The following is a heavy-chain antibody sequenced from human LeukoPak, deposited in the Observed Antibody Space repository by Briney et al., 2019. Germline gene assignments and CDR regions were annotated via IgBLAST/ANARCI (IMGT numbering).Heavy chain of an antibody. Sequence: PGESLKISCKGSGYSFTSYWIGWVRQMPGKGLEWMGIIYPGDSDTRYSPSFQGQVTISADKSISTAYLQWSSLKASDTAMYYCARPPYYYDSSGSMFYFDYWGQGTLVTVSS. CDR1: GYSFTSYW. V-gene: IGHV5-51*01. CDR2: IYPGDSDT. D-gene: IGHD3-22*01. J-gene: IGHJ4*02. CDR3: ARPPYYYDSSGSMFYFDY.